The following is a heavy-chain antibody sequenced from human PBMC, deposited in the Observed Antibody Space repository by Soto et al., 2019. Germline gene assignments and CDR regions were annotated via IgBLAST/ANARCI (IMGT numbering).Heavy chain of an antibody. D-gene: IGHD3-3*01. CDR2: INPNSGGT. J-gene: IGHJ4*02. V-gene: IGHV1-2*02. CDR1: GYPFTGYY. CDR3: AKPPITIFGLANSFFDY. Sequence: ASVKVSCKASGYPFTGYYMHWLRQAPGQGLEWMGWINPNSGGTNYADSVKGRFTISRDNSKNTMDLQMNSLRAEDTAVYYCAKPPITIFGLANSFFDYWGQEALVTVSS.